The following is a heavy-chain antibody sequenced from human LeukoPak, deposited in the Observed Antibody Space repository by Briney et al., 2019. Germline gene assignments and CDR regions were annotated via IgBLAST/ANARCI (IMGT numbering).Heavy chain of an antibody. J-gene: IGHJ6*03. CDR2: IYYSGST. CDR3: ARDSRYYYGSGIGGIPPKYYYYMDV. CDR1: GGSISSSSYY. D-gene: IGHD3-10*01. V-gene: IGHV4-39*07. Sequence: SETLSLTCTVSGGSISSSSYYWGWIRQPPGKGLEWIGSIYYSGSTYYNPSLKSRVTISVDTSKNQFSLRLSSVTAADTAVYYCARDSRYYYGSGIGGIPPKYYYYMDVWGKGTTVTISS.